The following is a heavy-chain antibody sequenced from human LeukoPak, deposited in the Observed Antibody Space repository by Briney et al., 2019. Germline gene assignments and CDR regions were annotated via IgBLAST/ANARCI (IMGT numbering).Heavy chain of an antibody. CDR2: IYSDGST. CDR3: ARNIRFAFDI. J-gene: IGHJ3*02. CDR1: GLTVSSSY. D-gene: IGHD2/OR15-2a*01. V-gene: IGHV3-53*01. Sequence: GGSLRLSCAASGLTVSSSYMSWVRQAPGKGLEWVSIIYSDGSTYYADSMKGRFTISRDNSKNTLYLQVNSLRAEDTAMYYCARNIRFAFDIWGQGTMVTVSS.